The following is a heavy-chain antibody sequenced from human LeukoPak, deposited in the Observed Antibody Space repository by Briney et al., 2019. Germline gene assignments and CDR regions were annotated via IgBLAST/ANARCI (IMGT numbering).Heavy chain of an antibody. Sequence: ASVKVSCKASGYTFTSYGISWVRQAPGQGLEWMGWISAYNGNTNYAQKLQGRVTMTTDTSTSTAYMELRSLRSDDTAVYYCARDLSHSSSSGAYYYYYGMDVWGQGTTVTVSS. J-gene: IGHJ6*02. CDR2: ISAYNGNT. CDR3: ARDLSHSSSSGAYYYYYGMDV. CDR1: GYTFTSYG. V-gene: IGHV1-18*01. D-gene: IGHD6-6*01.